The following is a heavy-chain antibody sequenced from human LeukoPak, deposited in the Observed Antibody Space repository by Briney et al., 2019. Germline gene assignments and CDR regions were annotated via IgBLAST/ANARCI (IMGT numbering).Heavy chain of an antibody. CDR3: ARDCKPFLLTGPLDGMGV. J-gene: IGHJ6*02. CDR1: GYTFTSYG. Sequence: GASVKVSCKASGYTFTSYGISWVRQAPGQGLEWMGWISAYNGNTNYAQKLQGRVTMTTDTSTSTAYMELRSLRSDDTAVYYCARDCKPFLLTGPLDGMGVWGQGTTVTVSS. CDR2: ISAYNGNT. V-gene: IGHV1-18*01. D-gene: IGHD3-9*01.